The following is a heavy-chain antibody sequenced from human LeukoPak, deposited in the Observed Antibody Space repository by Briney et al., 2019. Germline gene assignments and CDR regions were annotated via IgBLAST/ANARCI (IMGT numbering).Heavy chain of an antibody. CDR1: GGTFSSYA. CDR2: IIPILGIA. Sequence: SVKVSCKASGGTFSSYAISWVRQAPGQGLEWMGRIIPILGIANYAQKFQGRVTITADKSTSTAYMELSSLRSEDTALYYCARIAVAGPHAGAYGMDVWGQGTTVTVSS. CDR3: ARIAVAGPHAGAYGMDV. D-gene: IGHD6-19*01. V-gene: IGHV1-69*04. J-gene: IGHJ6*02.